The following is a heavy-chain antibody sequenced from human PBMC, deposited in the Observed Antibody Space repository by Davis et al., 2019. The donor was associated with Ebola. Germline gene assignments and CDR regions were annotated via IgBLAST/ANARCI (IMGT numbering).Heavy chain of an antibody. V-gene: IGHV3-64*01. CDR1: GFTFSDFA. J-gene: IGHJ4*02. CDR2: ISTDWRTT. D-gene: IGHD2-21*02. Sequence: GESLKISCAASGFTFSDFAMNWVRQAPGKGLEYVATISTDWRTTYYAKSVKGRFTITRDNSKKTLYLQMGSLRPEDMAVYYCASTYCGRDCYAYYFDYWGRGTRVTVSS. CDR3: ASTYCGRDCYAYYFDY.